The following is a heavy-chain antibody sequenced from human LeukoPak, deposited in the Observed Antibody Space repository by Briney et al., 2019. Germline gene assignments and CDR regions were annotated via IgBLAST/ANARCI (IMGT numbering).Heavy chain of an antibody. Sequence: ASVKVSCKASGYTFTGYYMHWVRQAPGQRLEWMGWINPNSGGTNYAQKFQGRVTMTRDTSISTAYMELSRLRSDDTAVYYCARGLSGSLRTFDYWGQGTLVTVSS. CDR1: GYTFTGYY. V-gene: IGHV1-2*02. J-gene: IGHJ4*02. CDR2: INPNSGGT. D-gene: IGHD5-12*01. CDR3: ARGLSGSLRTFDY.